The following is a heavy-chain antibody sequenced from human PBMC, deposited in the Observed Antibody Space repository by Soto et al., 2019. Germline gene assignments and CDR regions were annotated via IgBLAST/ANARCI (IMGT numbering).Heavy chain of an antibody. CDR1: GGTFSSYA. V-gene: IGHV1-69*13. Sequence: ASVKVSCKASGGTFSSYAVNWVRQAPGQGLDWMGGIIPIFGTPNYAQKFQGRVTITADESTSTAYMELSSLRSEDTAVYYCARRKSNYYDSSGYHDAFDVWGQGTMVTVS. CDR3: ARRKSNYYDSSGYHDAFDV. D-gene: IGHD3-22*01. J-gene: IGHJ3*01. CDR2: IIPIFGTP.